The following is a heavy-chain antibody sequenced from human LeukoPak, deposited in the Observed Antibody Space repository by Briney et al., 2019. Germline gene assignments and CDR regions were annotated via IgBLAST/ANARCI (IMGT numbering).Heavy chain of an antibody. CDR3: ARGRGYSYGRGADYYGMDV. CDR1: GGTFSSYA. D-gene: IGHD5-18*01. Sequence: SVKVSCKASGGTFSSYAISWVRQAPGQGLEWMGRIIPILGIANYAQKFQGRVTITADKSTSTAYMELSSLRSEDTAVYYCARGRGYSYGRGADYYGMDVWGQGTTVTVPS. CDR2: IIPILGIA. J-gene: IGHJ6*02. V-gene: IGHV1-69*04.